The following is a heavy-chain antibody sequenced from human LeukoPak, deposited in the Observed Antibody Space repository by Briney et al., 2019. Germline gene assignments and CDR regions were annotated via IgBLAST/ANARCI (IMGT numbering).Heavy chain of an antibody. D-gene: IGHD3-3*01. V-gene: IGHV4-39*01. CDR2: IYYSGST. CDR1: GGSISSGSYY. Sequence: SETLSLTCTVSGGSISSGSYYWGWIRQPPGKGLEWIGSIYYSGSTYYNPSLKSRVTISVDTSKNQFSLKLSSVTAADTAVYYCARSTIFGVVIISWGQGTLVTVSS. CDR3: ARSTIFGVVIIS. J-gene: IGHJ4*02.